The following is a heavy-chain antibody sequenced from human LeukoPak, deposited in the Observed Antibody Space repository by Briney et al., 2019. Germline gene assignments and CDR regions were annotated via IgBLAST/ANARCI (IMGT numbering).Heavy chain of an antibody. V-gene: IGHV4-39*01. J-gene: IGHJ5*02. D-gene: IGHD1-26*01. CDR2: IYYSGST. CDR1: GGSISSGSYY. CDR3: ARCSGSYFSWFDP. Sequence: SQTLSLTCTVSGGSISSGSYYWGWIRQPPGKGLEWIGSIYYSGSTYYNPSLKSRATISVDTSKNQFSLKLSSVTAADTAVYYCARCSGSYFSWFDPWGQGTLVTVSS.